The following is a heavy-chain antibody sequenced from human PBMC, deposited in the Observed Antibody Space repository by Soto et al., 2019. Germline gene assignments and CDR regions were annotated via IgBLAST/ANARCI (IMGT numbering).Heavy chain of an antibody. CDR1: GFTFSSYA. Sequence: GGSLRLSCAASGFTFSSYAVSWVRQAPGKGPEWISSISGSGSTIYYADSVKGRFTISRDNSKNTLYLQMSSLRAEDTAVYYCAKVFYYYDSSGYYYFDYWGQGPLVTVSS. CDR3: AKVFYYYDSSGYYYFDY. CDR2: ISGSGSTI. D-gene: IGHD3-22*01. J-gene: IGHJ4*02. V-gene: IGHV3-23*01.